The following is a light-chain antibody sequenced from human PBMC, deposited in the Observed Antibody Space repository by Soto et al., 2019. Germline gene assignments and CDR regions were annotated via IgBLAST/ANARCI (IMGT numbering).Light chain of an antibody. Sequence: QSALTQPRSVSGSPGQSVTISCTGTSSDVGRYDYVSWYQHHPGKAPKLLIYDVNKWPSGVPDRFSGSKSGNTASLSISGLEAEDEADYYCCSKAGGSTAVFGGGTKLTVL. CDR1: SSDVGRYDY. V-gene: IGLV2-11*01. CDR3: CSKAGGSTAV. CDR2: DVN. J-gene: IGLJ2*01.